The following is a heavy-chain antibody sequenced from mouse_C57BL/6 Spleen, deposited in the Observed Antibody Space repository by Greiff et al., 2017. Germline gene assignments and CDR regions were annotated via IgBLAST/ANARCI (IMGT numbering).Heavy chain of an antibody. D-gene: IGHD1-1*01. J-gene: IGHJ1*03. CDR2: IDPSDSET. CDR1: GYTFTSYW. Sequence: VQLQQPGAELVRPGSSVKLSCKASGYTFTSYWMHWVKQRPIQGLEWIGNIDPSDSETHYNQKFKDKATLTVDKSSSTAYMQLSSLTSEDSAVYYSALYGSSSNWYIDVWGTGTTVTVSS. CDR3: ALYGSSSNWYIDV. V-gene: IGHV1-52*01.